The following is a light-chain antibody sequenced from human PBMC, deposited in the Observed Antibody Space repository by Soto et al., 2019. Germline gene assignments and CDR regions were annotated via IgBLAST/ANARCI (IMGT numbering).Light chain of an antibody. CDR2: QHS. CDR3: QAWDSSTANVV. J-gene: IGLJ2*01. Sequence: YELTQPPSVSVSPGQTANITCSGDKLGDKYACWYQQRPGQSPVLVIYQHSKRPSGIPERFSGSNSGNTATLTISGTQAMDEADYYCQAWDSSTANVVFGGGTKVTVL. V-gene: IGLV3-1*01. CDR1: KLGDKY.